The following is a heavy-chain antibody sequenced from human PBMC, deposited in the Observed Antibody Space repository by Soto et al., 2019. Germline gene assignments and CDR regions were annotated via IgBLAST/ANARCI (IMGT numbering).Heavy chain of an antibody. D-gene: IGHD3-10*01. J-gene: IGHJ4*02. Sequence: QVQLVESGGGVVQPGRSLRLSCAASGFTFSSYGLHWVRQAPGKGLEWVAVISYDGSNKYYADSVKGRFTISRDNSKNTLYQQMNSLRAEDTAVYYCAKAPMVRGVIITYFDYWGQGTLVTVSP. V-gene: IGHV3-30*18. CDR3: AKAPMVRGVIITYFDY. CDR1: GFTFSSYG. CDR2: ISYDGSNK.